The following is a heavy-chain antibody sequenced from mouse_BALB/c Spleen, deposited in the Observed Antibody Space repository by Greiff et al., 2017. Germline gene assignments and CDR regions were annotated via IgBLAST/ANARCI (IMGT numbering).Heavy chain of an antibody. J-gene: IGHJ3*01. D-gene: IGHD2-10*01. V-gene: IGHV5-17*02. CDR3: ARSFYGNYFAY. CDR1: GFTFSSFG. CDR2: ISSGSSTI. Sequence: EVQRVESGGGLVQPGGSRKLSCAASGFTFSSFGMHWVRQAPEKGLEWVAYISSGSSTIYYADTVKGRFTISRDNPKNTLFLQMTSLRSEDTAMYYCARSFYGNYFAYWGQGTLVTVSA.